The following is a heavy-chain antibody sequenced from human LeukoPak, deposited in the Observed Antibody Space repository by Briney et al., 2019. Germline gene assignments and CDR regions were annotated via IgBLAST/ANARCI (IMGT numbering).Heavy chain of an antibody. J-gene: IGHJ4*02. D-gene: IGHD3-22*01. CDR2: ISGSGGST. CDR1: GFTFSSYT. Sequence: RAGGSLRLSCAASGFTFSSYTMNWVRQAPGKGLEWVSAISGSGGSTYYADSVKGRFTISRDNSKNTLYLQMNSLRAEDTAVYYCAKARNRYYYDSSGYYYPFDYWGQGTLVTVSS. CDR3: AKARNRYYYDSSGYYYPFDY. V-gene: IGHV3-23*01.